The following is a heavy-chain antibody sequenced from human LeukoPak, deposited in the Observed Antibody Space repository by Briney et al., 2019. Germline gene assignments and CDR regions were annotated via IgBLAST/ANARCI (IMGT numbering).Heavy chain of an antibody. Sequence: GGSLRLSCAASGFTFTDYWMHWVRQVPGKGLVWVSHITSDGSSTGYADSAKGRFTISRDNAKNTLFLQMNSLRAEDTALYYCVRDTPGVGIDYWGQGTLVTVSS. CDR1: GFTFTDYW. V-gene: IGHV3-74*01. CDR3: VRDTPGVGIDY. J-gene: IGHJ4*02. CDR2: ITSDGSST. D-gene: IGHD1-14*01.